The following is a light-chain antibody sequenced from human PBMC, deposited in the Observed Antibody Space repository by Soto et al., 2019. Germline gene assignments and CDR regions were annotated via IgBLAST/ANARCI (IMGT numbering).Light chain of an antibody. CDR3: QQYGSSPIT. CDR1: QSLSGNY. J-gene: IGKJ5*01. CDR2: GAS. V-gene: IGKV3-20*01. Sequence: EIVLTQSPGTLSLSPGERATLSCRASQSLSGNYLAWYQQKPGQAPRFLIYGASNRATGIPDRFSGGGSGTYFALTISRPEPEDFAVYYCQQYGSSPITFGQGTRLEIK.